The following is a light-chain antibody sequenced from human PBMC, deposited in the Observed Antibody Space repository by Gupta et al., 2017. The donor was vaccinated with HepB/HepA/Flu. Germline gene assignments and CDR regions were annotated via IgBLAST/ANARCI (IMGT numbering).Light chain of an antibody. CDR1: SSDVGGYKY. CDR3: SSYAGNNKYV. Sequence: QSALTQPPSASGSLGQPVTLSCTGTSSDVGGYKYVSWYQQDPGKAPKLLIYEVSERPSWVPARFSASRSGNTASLTVSGLQAEDESYYYCSSYAGNNKYVFGSGTKVTVL. CDR2: EVS. V-gene: IGLV2-8*01. J-gene: IGLJ1*01.